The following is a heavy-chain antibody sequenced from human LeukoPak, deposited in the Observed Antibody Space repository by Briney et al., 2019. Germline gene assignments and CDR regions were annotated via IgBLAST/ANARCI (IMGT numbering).Heavy chain of an antibody. D-gene: IGHD6-6*01. Sequence: PSETLSLTCTVSGGSISNYYWSWIRQPPGKGLEWIGYIYYSGSTNYNPSLKSRVTISVDTSKNQFSLKLSSVTAADTAVYYCAREQLGMGVYYFDYWGQGTLVTVSS. CDR1: GGSISNYY. V-gene: IGHV4-59*01. CDR3: AREQLGMGVYYFDY. J-gene: IGHJ4*02. CDR2: IYYSGST.